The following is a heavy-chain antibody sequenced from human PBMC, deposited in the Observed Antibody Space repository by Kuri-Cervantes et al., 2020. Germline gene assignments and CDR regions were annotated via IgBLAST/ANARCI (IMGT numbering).Heavy chain of an antibody. V-gene: IGHV1-2*02. CDR2: MNPNSGGT. CDR1: GYTFTTYD. D-gene: IGHD1-26*01. CDR3: HSGNYDY. Sequence: ASVKVSCKASGYTFTTYDINWVRQATGQGLEWMGWMNPNSGGTNYAQKFQGRVTMTRDTSISTAYMELSRLRSDDTAVYYCHSGNYDYWGQGTLVTVSS. J-gene: IGHJ4*02.